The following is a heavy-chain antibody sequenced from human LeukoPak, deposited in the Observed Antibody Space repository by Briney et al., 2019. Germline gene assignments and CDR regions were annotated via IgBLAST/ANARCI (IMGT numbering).Heavy chain of an antibody. Sequence: ASVKVSCKASGYTFTGYYMHWVRQAPGQGLEWMGWINPNSGGTNYAQKFQGRVTMTRDTSISTAYMELSRLSSDDTAVYYCARDGISYDFWSGYCDYWGQGTLVTISS. V-gene: IGHV1-2*02. CDR2: INPNSGGT. CDR1: GYTFTGYY. CDR3: ARDGISYDFWSGYCDY. J-gene: IGHJ4*02. D-gene: IGHD3-3*01.